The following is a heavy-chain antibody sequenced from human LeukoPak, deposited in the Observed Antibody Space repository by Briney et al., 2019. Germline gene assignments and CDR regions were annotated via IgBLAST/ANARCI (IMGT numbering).Heavy chain of an antibody. CDR1: GGSISSYY. V-gene: IGHV4-59*01. CDR2: IYYSGST. CDR3: ARESAAAGKKAIDY. J-gene: IGHJ4*02. Sequence: SETLSLTCTVSGGSISSYYWSWIRQPPGKGLEWIGYIYYSGSTNHNPSLKSRVTISVDTSKNQFSLKLSSVTAADTAVYYCARESAAAGKKAIDYWGQGTLVTVSS. D-gene: IGHD6-13*01.